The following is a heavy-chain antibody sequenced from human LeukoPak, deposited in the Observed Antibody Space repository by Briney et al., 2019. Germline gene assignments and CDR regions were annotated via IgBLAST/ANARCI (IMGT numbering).Heavy chain of an antibody. CDR2: IYYSGST. D-gene: IGHD6-13*01. CDR3: ARYKQQLVPPGWFDP. J-gene: IGHJ5*02. CDR1: GGSISSYY. V-gene: IGHV4-59*01. Sequence: KPSETLSLTCTVSGGSISSYYWSWIRQPPGKGLEWIGYIYYSGSTNYNPSLKSRVTISVDTSKNQFSLKLSSVTAADTAVYYCARYKQQLVPPGWFDPWGQGTLVTVSS.